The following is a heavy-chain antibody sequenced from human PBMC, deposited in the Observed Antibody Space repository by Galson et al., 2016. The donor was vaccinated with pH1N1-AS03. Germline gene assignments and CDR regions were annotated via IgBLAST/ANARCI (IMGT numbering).Heavy chain of an antibody. CDR1: GFTFSDYG. Sequence: SLRLSCAASGFTFSDYGMHWVRQAPGKGLEWVALISHDGNEKYYAESVKGRFAISRDNSKNTLDSQMNSLSADDTAVYYCAKDSPSRGELVRWGQGTLVIVSS. V-gene: IGHV3-30*18. D-gene: IGHD1-1*01. J-gene: IGHJ4*02. CDR3: AKDSPSRGELVR. CDR2: ISHDGNEK.